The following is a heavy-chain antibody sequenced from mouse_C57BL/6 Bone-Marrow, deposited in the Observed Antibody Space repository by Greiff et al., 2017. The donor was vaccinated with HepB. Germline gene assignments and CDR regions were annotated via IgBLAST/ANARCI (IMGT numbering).Heavy chain of an antibody. Sequence: EVKLMESGGGLVQPGGSLSLPCAASGFTFTDYYISWVRQPPGKALEWLGFIRNKANGYPTEYSASVKGRFTISRDNSQSILYLQMNALRAEDSATYDGARYPHDGNYDYLDYWGQGTTLTVCS. CDR3: ARYPHDGNYDYLDY. D-gene: IGHD2-1*01. CDR2: IRNKANGYPT. V-gene: IGHV7-3*01. J-gene: IGHJ2*01. CDR1: GFTFTDYY.